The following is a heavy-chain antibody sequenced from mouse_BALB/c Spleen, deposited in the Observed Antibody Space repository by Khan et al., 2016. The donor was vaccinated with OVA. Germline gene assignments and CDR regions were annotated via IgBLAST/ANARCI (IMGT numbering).Heavy chain of an antibody. CDR1: GYSITSDYA. V-gene: IGHV3-2*02. J-gene: IGHJ2*01. Sequence: LVESGPGLVKPSQSLSLPCTVTGYSITSDYAWNWIRQFPGNRLEWMGFISYSGNTNYNPSLKSRISVTRDTSKNQFFLQLNSVTTEDTATYYCARMYGGDFDYWGQGTTLTVSS. D-gene: IGHD2-10*02. CDR2: ISYSGNT. CDR3: ARMYGGDFDY.